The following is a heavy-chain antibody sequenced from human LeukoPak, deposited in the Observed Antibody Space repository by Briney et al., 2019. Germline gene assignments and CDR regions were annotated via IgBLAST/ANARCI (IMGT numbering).Heavy chain of an antibody. CDR1: GGSISSFY. CDR3: ARRVRWVTGETSGYYFDY. J-gene: IGHJ4*02. Sequence: ETLSLTCTVSGGSISSFYWSWIRQPPGKGLEWVSYISSSSNTIYYADSVKGRFAISRDNAKNSQYLQMNSLRDEDTAVYYCARRVRWVTGETSGYYFDYWGQGTLVTVSS. CDR2: ISSSSNTI. V-gene: IGHV3-48*02. D-gene: IGHD2-21*02.